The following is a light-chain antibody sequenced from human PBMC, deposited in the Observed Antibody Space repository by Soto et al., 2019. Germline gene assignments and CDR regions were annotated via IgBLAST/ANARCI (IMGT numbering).Light chain of an antibody. V-gene: IGKV3-15*01. CDR2: GAS. Sequence: EVVLTQSPVTLSLSPGERATLSCRSSQPVNNNLAWYQQKPGQAPRLLVYGASTRATGIPARFSGSGSGTEFTLTISSLQSEDFAVYYCQQYNNWPPWTFGQGTKVDIK. J-gene: IGKJ1*01. CDR3: QQYNNWPPWT. CDR1: QPVNNN.